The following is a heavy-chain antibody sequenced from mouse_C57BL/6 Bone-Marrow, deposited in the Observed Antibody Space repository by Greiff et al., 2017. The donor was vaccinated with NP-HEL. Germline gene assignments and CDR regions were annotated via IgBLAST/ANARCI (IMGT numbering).Heavy chain of an antibody. CDR3: ARDGSSYYYAMDY. Sequence: QVQLQQPGAELVMPGASVKLSCKASGYTFTSYWMHWVKQRPGQGLEWIGEIDPSDSYPNYNQKFTGKSTLTVDKSSRTAYMQLSSLTSEYSAVYYCARDGSSYYYAMDYWGQGTSVTVSS. CDR1: GYTFTSYW. J-gene: IGHJ4*01. D-gene: IGHD1-1*01. CDR2: IDPSDSYP. V-gene: IGHV1-69*01.